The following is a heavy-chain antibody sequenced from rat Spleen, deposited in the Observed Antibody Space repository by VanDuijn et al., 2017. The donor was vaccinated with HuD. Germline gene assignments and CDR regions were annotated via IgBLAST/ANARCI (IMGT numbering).Heavy chain of an antibody. CDR2: ISPSGDRT. V-gene: IGHV5-19*01. Sequence: VQLKESGPGLVQPSQTLSLTCTVSGFSLSNYGVIWVRQPPGKGLEWVASISPSGDRTYYRDSVKGRFTISRDNAKSTLYLQMDSLRSEDTATYYCARHPYTEGMDYWGQGVMVTVSS. J-gene: IGHJ2*01. CDR1: GFSLSNYG. D-gene: IGHD1-11*01. CDR3: ARHPYTEGMDY.